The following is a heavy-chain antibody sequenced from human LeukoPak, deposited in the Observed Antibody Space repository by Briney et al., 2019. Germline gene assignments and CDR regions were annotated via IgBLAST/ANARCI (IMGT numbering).Heavy chain of an antibody. J-gene: IGHJ3*02. CDR2: ISYSGST. CDR3: TRGAFNYYDTIGYSNDAFDI. CDR1: GFTFSDYY. Sequence: LRLSCAAYGFTFSDYYMSWIRQHPGKGLEWIAYISYSGSTYYNPSLKSRIIISVDTSKNRFSLKLSSVTAADTAVYFCTRGAFNYYDTIGYSNDAFDIWGQGTMVTVSS. V-gene: IGHV4-31*02. D-gene: IGHD3-22*01.